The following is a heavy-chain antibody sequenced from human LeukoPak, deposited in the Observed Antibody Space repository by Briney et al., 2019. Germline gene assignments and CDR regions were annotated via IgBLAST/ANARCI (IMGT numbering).Heavy chain of an antibody. CDR1: GGSFSRYY. Sequence: SETLSLTCAVYGGSFSRYYWSWIRQPPGKGLEWIGAINHSGSTNYNPSLKSRVTISVDTSKNQFSLKLSSVTAADTAVYYCARVRRIRSIPGSIFDYWGQGTLVTVSS. CDR2: INHSGST. CDR3: ARVRRIRSIPGSIFDY. V-gene: IGHV4-34*01. J-gene: IGHJ4*02. D-gene: IGHD2-21*01.